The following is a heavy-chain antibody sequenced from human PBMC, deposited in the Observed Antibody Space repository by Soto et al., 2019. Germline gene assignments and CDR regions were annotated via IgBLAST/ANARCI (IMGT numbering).Heavy chain of an antibody. Sequence: LSLPCTVSGGSISSGDYYWSWIRQPPGKGLEWIGYIYYSGSTYYNPSLKSRVTISVDTSKNQFSLKLSSVTAADTAVYYCARVPLGWFGEMDVWGQGTTVTVSS. D-gene: IGHD3-10*01. V-gene: IGHV4-30-4*01. CDR3: ARVPLGWFGEMDV. CDR1: GGSISSGDYY. J-gene: IGHJ6*02. CDR2: IYYSGST.